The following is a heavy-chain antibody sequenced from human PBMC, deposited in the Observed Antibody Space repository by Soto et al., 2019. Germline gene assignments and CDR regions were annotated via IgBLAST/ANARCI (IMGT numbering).Heavy chain of an antibody. V-gene: IGHV3-23*01. CDR3: ATSQFYDSSGNRGY. Sequence: EVQLLESGGGLVQPGGSLRLSCAASGFTFSSYAMSWVRQAPGKGLEWVSAISGSGGSTFYADSVKGRFTISRDNSKNTLYLHMNSLRAEDTAVYYCATSQFYDSSGNRGYWGQGTLVTVSS. D-gene: IGHD3-22*01. CDR1: GFTFSSYA. J-gene: IGHJ4*02. CDR2: ISGSGGST.